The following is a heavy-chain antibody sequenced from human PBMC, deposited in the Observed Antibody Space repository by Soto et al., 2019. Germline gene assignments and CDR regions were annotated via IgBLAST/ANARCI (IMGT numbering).Heavy chain of an antibody. D-gene: IGHD3-9*01. CDR2: INHSGST. V-gene: IGHV4-34*01. Sequence: SETLSLTCAVYGGSFSGYYWSWIRQPPGKGLEWIGEINHSGSTNYNPSLKSRVTISVDTSKNQFSLKLSSVTAADTAVYYCARGQSPYYDILTDWGQGTLVTVSS. J-gene: IGHJ4*02. CDR3: ARGQSPYYDILTD. CDR1: GGSFSGYY.